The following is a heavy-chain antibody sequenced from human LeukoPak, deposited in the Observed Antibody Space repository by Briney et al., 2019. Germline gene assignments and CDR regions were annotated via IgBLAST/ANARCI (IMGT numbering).Heavy chain of an antibody. CDR1: GFTFSSYA. D-gene: IGHD1-26*01. J-gene: IGHJ4*02. V-gene: IGHV3-23*01. Sequence: GGSLRLSCAASGFTFSSYAMSWVRQAPGKGLEWVSAISGSGGSTYYADSLKGRFTISRDNSKNTLYLQMDSLRAEDTAVYYSAVGSYLGRNFDYWGQGTLVTVSS. CDR2: ISGSGGST. CDR3: AVGSYLGRNFDY.